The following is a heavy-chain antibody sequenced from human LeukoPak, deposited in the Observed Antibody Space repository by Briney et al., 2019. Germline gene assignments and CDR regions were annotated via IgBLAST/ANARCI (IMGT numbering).Heavy chain of an antibody. CDR1: GFTFSNYW. D-gene: IGHD2-15*01. Sequence: GGSPRLSCAASGFTFSNYWMHWVRQAPGKGLVWVSRINSDGINTSYADSVKGRFTISRDNAKNTLNLQMNSLRAEDTAVYYCAREGYCSGGSCYSFDYWGQGTLVTVSS. CDR3: AREGYCSGGSCYSFDY. J-gene: IGHJ4*02. V-gene: IGHV3-74*01. CDR2: INSDGINT.